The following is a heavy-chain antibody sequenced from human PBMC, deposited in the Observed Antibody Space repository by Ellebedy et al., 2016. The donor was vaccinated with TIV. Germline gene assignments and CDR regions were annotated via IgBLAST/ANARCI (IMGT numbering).Heavy chain of an antibody. CDR1: GFTVSSNY. CDR3: AKGPLVWGSYRYAFDY. CDR2: IYSGGST. Sequence: GESLKISXAASGFTVSSNYMSWVRQAPGKGLEWVSVIYSGGSTYYADSVKGRFTISRDNSKNTLYLQMNSLRAEDTAVYYCAKGPLVWGSYRYAFDYWGQGTLVTVSS. J-gene: IGHJ4*02. D-gene: IGHD3-16*02. V-gene: IGHV3-53*01.